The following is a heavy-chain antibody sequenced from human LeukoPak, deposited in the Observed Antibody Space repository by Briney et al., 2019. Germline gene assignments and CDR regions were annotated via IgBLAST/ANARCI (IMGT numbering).Heavy chain of an antibody. CDR1: GFTFSDYW. D-gene: IGHD1-26*01. CDR3: AKESRSYGLFDY. J-gene: IGHJ4*02. CDR2: INSDGSTT. Sequence: GGSLRLSCAASGFTFSDYWMHWVRHAPGKGLVWVSRINSDGSTTNYADSVKGRFTISRDNAKNTLYLQMNSLRAEDTAVYYCAKESRSYGLFDYWGQGTLVTVSS. V-gene: IGHV3-74*01.